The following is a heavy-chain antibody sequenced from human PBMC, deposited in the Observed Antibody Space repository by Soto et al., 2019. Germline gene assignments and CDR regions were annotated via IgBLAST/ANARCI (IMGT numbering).Heavy chain of an antibody. J-gene: IGHJ3*02. CDR1: GSTFSRYG. CDR3: AKNLLEEPADYYDTKADALDT. D-gene: IGHD3-22*01. CDR2: ISYDGSRT. Sequence: QVQLVESGGGVVQPGRPLRLSCAASGSTFSRYGVHWVRQAPGKGLEWVSFISYDGSRTYYADSVKGRFTISRDNSKNTVFLQMDSLRAEDTAVYYCAKNLLEEPADYYDTKADALDTWGQGTMVTVSS. V-gene: IGHV3-33*06.